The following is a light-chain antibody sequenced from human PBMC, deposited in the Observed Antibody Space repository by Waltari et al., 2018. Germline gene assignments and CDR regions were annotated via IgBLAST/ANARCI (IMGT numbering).Light chain of an antibody. Sequence: ENVLTQSPGTMSLSPGERATLSCRASQSVASNYLAWYQQKPGQAPRLLIHGASNRATGTPDRFSGSGSGTDFTLTIMRLEPEDFAVYYCQQYGISPGTFGQGTKVEVK. V-gene: IGKV3-20*01. CDR3: QQYGISPGT. J-gene: IGKJ1*01. CDR1: QSVASNY. CDR2: GAS.